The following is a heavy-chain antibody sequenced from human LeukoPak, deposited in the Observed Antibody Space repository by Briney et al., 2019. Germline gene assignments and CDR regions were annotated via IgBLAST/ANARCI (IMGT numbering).Heavy chain of an antibody. Sequence: GASVKVSCKASGYTFTSYGISWVRQAPGQGLEWMGWISAYNGNIDYAQKLQGRVTMTTDTSTGTAYMELRSLRSDDTPVYYCARGSSGWPHPFDYWGQGTLVTVSS. CDR3: ARGSSGWPHPFDY. D-gene: IGHD6-19*01. J-gene: IGHJ4*02. CDR2: ISAYNGNI. V-gene: IGHV1-18*01. CDR1: GYTFTSYG.